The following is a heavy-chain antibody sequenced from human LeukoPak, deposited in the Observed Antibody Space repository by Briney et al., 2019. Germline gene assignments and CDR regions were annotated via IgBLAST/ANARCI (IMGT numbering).Heavy chain of an antibody. J-gene: IGHJ6*03. CDR2: INHSGST. V-gene: IGHV4-34*01. CDR3: SRLGTPPHYYYYMDV. Sequence: SETLSLTCAVYGGSFSGYYWSWIRQPPGKGLEWIGEINHSGSTNYNPSLKSRVTISVDTSKNQFSLKLSSVTAADTAVYYFSRLGTPPHYYYYMDVWGKGTTVTVSS. CDR1: GGSFSGYY.